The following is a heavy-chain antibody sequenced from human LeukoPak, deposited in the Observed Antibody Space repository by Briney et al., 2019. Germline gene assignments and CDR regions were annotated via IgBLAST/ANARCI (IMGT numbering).Heavy chain of an antibody. CDR3: ARDLGPGGGYFDY. V-gene: IGHV1-18*01. J-gene: IGHJ4*02. D-gene: IGHD3/OR15-3a*01. Sequence: ASVKVSCKASGYIFTNYAVSWVRQAPGQGLEYMGYISAYNGNTNYAQKLQGRVTMTTDTSTGTAYMELRSLRSDDTAVYYCARDLGPGGGYFDYWGQGTLVTVSS. CDR1: GYIFTNYA. CDR2: ISAYNGNT.